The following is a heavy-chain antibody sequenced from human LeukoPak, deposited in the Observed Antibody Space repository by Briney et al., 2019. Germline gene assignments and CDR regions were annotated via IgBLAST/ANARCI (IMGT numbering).Heavy chain of an antibody. D-gene: IGHD3-3*01. CDR2: IYPGDSDT. J-gene: IGHJ3*02. Sequence: GESLKISCKGSGYSFTSYWIGWVRQMPGKGLEWMGIIYPGDSDTRYSPSFQGQVTISADKSISTAYLQWSSLKASDTAMYYCAKILVWSGETDAFDIWGQGTMVTVSS. V-gene: IGHV5-51*01. CDR1: GYSFTSYW. CDR3: AKILVWSGETDAFDI.